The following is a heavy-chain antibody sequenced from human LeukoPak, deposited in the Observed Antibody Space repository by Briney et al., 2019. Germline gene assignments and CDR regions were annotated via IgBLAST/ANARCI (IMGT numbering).Heavy chain of an antibody. CDR1: GFTFSNYG. CDR3: ARAPIGRAYAFDI. D-gene: IGHD1-26*01. Sequence: PGGSLRLSCVASGFTFSNYGIHWVRQAPGKGLEWVASVRYGGSNKYYADPVKGRFTISRDNSKNTLFLQMNSLRAEDTAVYYCARAPIGRAYAFDIWGQGTMVTVSS. J-gene: IGHJ3*02. V-gene: IGHV3-30*02. CDR2: VRYGGSNK.